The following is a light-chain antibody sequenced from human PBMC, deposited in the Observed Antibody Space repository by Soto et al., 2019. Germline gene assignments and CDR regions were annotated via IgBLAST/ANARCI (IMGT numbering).Light chain of an antibody. Sequence: QSVLTQPPSASGSPGQSVTISCTGTSSDVGGYNYVSWYQQHPGKAPKLMIYGVSERPSGVPDRFSGSKSGNTASLTVSGLQAEDEADYYCSSYAGSNNYVFGTGTKVTVL. V-gene: IGLV2-8*01. CDR2: GVS. J-gene: IGLJ1*01. CDR3: SSYAGSNNYV. CDR1: SSDVGGYNY.